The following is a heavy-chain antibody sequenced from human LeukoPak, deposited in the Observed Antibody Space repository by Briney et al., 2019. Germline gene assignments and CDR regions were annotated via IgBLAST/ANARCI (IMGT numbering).Heavy chain of an antibody. Sequence: GGSLRLSCAASGFTFTSYWMSWMRQAPGKGLQWVANIKYDGSEQYYVDSVKGRFTISRDNAKNSLYLQMNSLRAEDTAVYYCARGRGIVVVPAATATNWFDPWGQGTLVTVSS. CDR3: ARGRGIVVVPAATATNWFDP. D-gene: IGHD2-2*01. CDR1: GFTFTSYW. CDR2: IKYDGSEQ. V-gene: IGHV3-7*01. J-gene: IGHJ5*02.